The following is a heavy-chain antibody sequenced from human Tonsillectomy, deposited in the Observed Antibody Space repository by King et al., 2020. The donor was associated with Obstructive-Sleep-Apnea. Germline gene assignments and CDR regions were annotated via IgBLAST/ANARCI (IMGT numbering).Heavy chain of an antibody. J-gene: IGHJ4*02. CDR1: GGSISSSSYY. CDR2: IYYSGST. D-gene: IGHD5-24*01. V-gene: IGHV4-39*07. CDR3: ASGEMATITFDY. Sequence: QLQESGPGLVKPSETLSLTCTVSGGSISSSSYYWGWIRQPPGKGLEWIGSIYYSGSTYYNPSLKSRVTISVDTSKNQFSLKLSSVTAADTAVYYCASGEMATITFDYWGQGTLVTVSS.